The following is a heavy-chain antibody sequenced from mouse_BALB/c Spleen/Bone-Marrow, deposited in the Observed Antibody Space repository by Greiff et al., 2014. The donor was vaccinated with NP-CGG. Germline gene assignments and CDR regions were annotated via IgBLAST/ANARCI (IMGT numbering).Heavy chain of an antibody. J-gene: IGHJ3*01. D-gene: IGHD4-1*01. V-gene: IGHV1-5*01. CDR2: IYPGNNDA. Sequence: VQLQQPGTVLARPGASLRMSCKASGYTFTNYWINWIKQRPGQGLEWIGAIYPGNNDAKYTQKFKAKAKLTAVTSTITSDMKLSSLTNEDSAVYCCAGNWDWVFAYWGQGTLVTVSA. CDR1: GYTFTNYW. CDR3: AGNWDWVFAY.